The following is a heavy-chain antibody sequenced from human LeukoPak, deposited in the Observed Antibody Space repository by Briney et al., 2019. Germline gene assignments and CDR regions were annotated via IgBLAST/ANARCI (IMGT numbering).Heavy chain of an antibody. Sequence: GGSLRLSCAASGFTFSSYSVNWVRQAPGKGLEWVSSISSTSTYIYYADSVKGRFTISRDNAKKSVYLQVNSLRAEDTAVYYCAKADGDKPFDYWGQGTLVTVSS. CDR3: AKADGDKPFDY. J-gene: IGHJ4*02. CDR2: ISSTSTYI. D-gene: IGHD4-17*01. V-gene: IGHV3-21*01. CDR1: GFTFSSYS.